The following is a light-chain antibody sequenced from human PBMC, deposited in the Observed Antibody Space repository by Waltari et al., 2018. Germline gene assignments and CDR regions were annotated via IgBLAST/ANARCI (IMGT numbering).Light chain of an antibody. J-gene: IGKJ1*01. V-gene: IGKV3-11*01. CDR3: QQRSNWSWT. CDR2: DAS. CDR1: QSVSSY. Sequence: ESVLTQSPATLSLSPGERANLSCRASQSVSSYLACYQQKPGQAPRLLIFDASNRATGIPARFSGSGSGTDFTLTISSLEPEDFAVYYCQQRSNWSWTFGQGTKVEIK.